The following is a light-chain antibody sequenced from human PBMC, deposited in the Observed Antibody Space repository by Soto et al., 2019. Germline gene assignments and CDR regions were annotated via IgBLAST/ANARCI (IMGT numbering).Light chain of an antibody. CDR2: AAS. J-gene: IGKJ2*01. V-gene: IGKV1-39*01. CDR3: QQSYSISPYT. Sequence: DIPMTQSPSSLSASVGDKVTITCRASQSISTYLNWYQQKPGKAPKLLIFAASSLQSGVPSRFSGSGSGTDFTLTISDLQPEDFSTYFCQQSYSISPYTFGQGTKLGIK. CDR1: QSISTY.